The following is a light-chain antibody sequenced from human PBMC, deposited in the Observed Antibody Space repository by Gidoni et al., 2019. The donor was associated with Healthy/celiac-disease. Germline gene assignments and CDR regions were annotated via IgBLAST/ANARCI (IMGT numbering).Light chain of an antibody. V-gene: IGLV4-69*01. CDR3: QTWGTGIWV. CDR1: SGHSSSA. J-gene: IGLJ3*02. CDR2: LNSDGRH. Sequence: QLVLTQSPSASASLGASVKLTCTLSSGHSSSAIAWHQQQPEKGTRYLMKLNSDGRHCKGERIPDRFSGSSSGADRYLTIPSLQSEDEAYYFCQTWGTGIWVFGGGTNLTVL.